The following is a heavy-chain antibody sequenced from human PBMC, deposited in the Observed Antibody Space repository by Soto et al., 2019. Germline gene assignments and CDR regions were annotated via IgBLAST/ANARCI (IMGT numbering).Heavy chain of an antibody. J-gene: IGHJ5*01. CDR1: GDSISTVDYF. Sequence: SETLSLTCSVSGDSISTVDYFWAWIRQPPGQALEYIGYIYKSTTTYYNPSFESRVAISLDTSKSQFSLNVTSVTAADTAVYFCARGRYCLSGRCFPNWFDSWGQGTLVTVS. CDR2: IYKSTTT. CDR3: ARGRYCLSGRCFPNWFDS. V-gene: IGHV4-30-4*01. D-gene: IGHD2-15*01.